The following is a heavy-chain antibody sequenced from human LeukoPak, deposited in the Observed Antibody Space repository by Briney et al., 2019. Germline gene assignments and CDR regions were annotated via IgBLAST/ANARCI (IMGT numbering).Heavy chain of an antibody. CDR1: SGSINSYY. Sequence: SETLSLTCIVSSGSINSYYWSWIRQPPGKGLEWIGYIYYSGSTNYNPSLKSRVTISVDTSKNQFSLKLSSVTAADTAVYYCARDVEWLPGKGFDPWGQGTLVTVSS. J-gene: IGHJ5*02. D-gene: IGHD5-12*01. CDR2: IYYSGST. V-gene: IGHV4-59*01. CDR3: ARDVEWLPGKGFDP.